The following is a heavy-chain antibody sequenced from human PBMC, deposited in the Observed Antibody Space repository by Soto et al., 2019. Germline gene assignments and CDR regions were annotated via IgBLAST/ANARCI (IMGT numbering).Heavy chain of an antibody. Sequence: SGPTLVHPTQTLTLTYRFSLFSLITSGVGVGWIRHPPGKALEWLALIYWDDDRRYSPSLKSRLTITKDTSKNQVVLTMTNMDPVDTATYYCAHTPFIGSSYQRNWFDPWGHGTPVTGSS. CDR2: IYWDDDR. D-gene: IGHD6-6*01. CDR1: LFSLITSGVG. CDR3: AHTPFIGSSYQRNWFDP. J-gene: IGHJ5*02. V-gene: IGHV2-5*02.